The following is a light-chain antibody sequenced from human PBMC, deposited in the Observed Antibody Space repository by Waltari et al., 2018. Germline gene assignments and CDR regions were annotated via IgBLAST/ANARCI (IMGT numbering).Light chain of an antibody. J-gene: IGLJ3*02. CDR2: EEN. V-gene: IGLV6-57*01. CDR1: SGSIASNY. CDR3: QSYDNRNHWV. Sequence: NFMLTQPHSVSESPGKTITISCTRSSGSIASNYVQWYQQRPGSSPTALIYEENQRPSAVPVRFSGSIDSSSNSASLTISGLKSEDEADYYCQSYDNRNHWVFGGGTKLTVL.